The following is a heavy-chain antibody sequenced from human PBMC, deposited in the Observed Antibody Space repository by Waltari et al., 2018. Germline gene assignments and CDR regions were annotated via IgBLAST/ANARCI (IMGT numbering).Heavy chain of an antibody. D-gene: IGHD3-3*01. J-gene: IGHJ4*02. CDR1: GFTFSNAW. Sequence: EVQLVESGGGLVKPGGSLRLSCAASGFTFSNAWMSWVRQAPGKGLEWVGRIKSKTYGGTTDYAAPVKGRFTISRDDSKNTLYLQMNSLKTEDTAVYYCTTLYYDFWSGYYYFDYWGQGTLVTVSS. CDR2: IKSKTYGGTT. CDR3: TTLYYDFWSGYYYFDY. V-gene: IGHV3-15*01.